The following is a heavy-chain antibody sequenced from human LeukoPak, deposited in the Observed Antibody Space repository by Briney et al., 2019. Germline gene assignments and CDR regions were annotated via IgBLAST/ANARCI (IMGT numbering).Heavy chain of an antibody. D-gene: IGHD2-21*02. V-gene: IGHV3-9*01. Sequence: GGSLRLSCAASGFTFDDYAMHWVRQAPGKGLEWVSGISWNSGSIGYADSVKGRFTISRDNAKNSLYLQMNSLRAEDTALYYCAKSSAIVVVTATHFDYWGQGTLVTVSS. CDR2: ISWNSGSI. CDR1: GFTFDDYA. CDR3: AKSSAIVVVTATHFDY. J-gene: IGHJ4*02.